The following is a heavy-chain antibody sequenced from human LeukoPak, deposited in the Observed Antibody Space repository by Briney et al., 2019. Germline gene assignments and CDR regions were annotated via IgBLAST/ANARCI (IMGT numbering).Heavy chain of an antibody. J-gene: IGHJ5*02. CDR3: AKDPVSSGWPNWFDP. CDR2: ISAYNGNT. D-gene: IGHD6-19*01. Sequence: ASVKVSCKASGYTFTSYGISWVRQAPGQGLEWMGWISAYNGNTNYAQKLQGRVTMTTDTSTSTAYMKLRSLRSDDTAVYYCAKDPVSSGWPNWFDPWGQGTLVTVSS. V-gene: IGHV1-18*01. CDR1: GYTFTSYG.